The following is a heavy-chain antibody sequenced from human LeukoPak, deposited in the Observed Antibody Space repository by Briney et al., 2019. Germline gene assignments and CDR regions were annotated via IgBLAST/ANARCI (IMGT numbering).Heavy chain of an antibody. J-gene: IGHJ4*02. CDR3: ARSAYGSSWTQYYFDY. V-gene: IGHV4-59*01. CDR1: GGSISGYY. D-gene: IGHD6-13*01. Sequence: SETLSLTCTVSGGSISGYYWSWIRQPPGKGLEWIGDIYYSGSTNYNPSLKSRVTISIDTAKKRFSLKLSSVTAADTAVYYCARSAYGSSWTQYYFDYWGQGILVTVSS. CDR2: IYYSGST.